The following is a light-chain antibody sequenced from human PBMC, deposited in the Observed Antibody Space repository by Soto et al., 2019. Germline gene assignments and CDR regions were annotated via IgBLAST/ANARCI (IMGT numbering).Light chain of an antibody. CDR2: QTS. CDR1: QSLSMW. J-gene: IGKJ1*01. V-gene: IGKV1-5*03. CDR3: QPWTDYSWT. Sequence: DIHMTQSPSTLSASGGDRVTITCRASQSLSMWLAWYQQKPWKAPNLLIYQTSSLERGVPSRFSGSGSGTEFTLTISILQHDDLATYYCQPWTDYSWTFGQGNKVEV.